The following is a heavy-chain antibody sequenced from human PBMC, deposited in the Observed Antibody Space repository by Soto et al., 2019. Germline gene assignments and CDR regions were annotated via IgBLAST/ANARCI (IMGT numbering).Heavy chain of an antibody. J-gene: IGHJ4*02. CDR3: ARGGNTLIGKYYCAY. CDR1: RHTFIRYT. Sequence: WASLTVSCAPSRHTFIRYTLNWVRQVQGKGLECVSYISSSSSTIYYADAVKGRVTISRDNAKHSLYLHINSLRAEDTAVYYCARGGNTLIGKYYCAYWGQGP. V-gene: IGHV3-48*01. D-gene: IGHD3-22*01. CDR2: ISSSSSTI.